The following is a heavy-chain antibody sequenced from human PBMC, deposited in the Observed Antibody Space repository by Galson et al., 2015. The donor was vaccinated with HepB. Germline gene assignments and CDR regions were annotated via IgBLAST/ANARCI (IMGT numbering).Heavy chain of an antibody. J-gene: IGHJ5*02. Sequence: SLRLSCAASTFIFSTYSMNWVRQAPGKGLEWVSYISSSSTTIYYADSVKGRFTISRDSAKNSLYLQMNSLRAEDTAVYYCARVARWIDPWGQGTLVTVSS. CDR2: ISSSSTTI. V-gene: IGHV3-48*04. CDR3: ARVARWIDP. CDR1: TFIFSTYS.